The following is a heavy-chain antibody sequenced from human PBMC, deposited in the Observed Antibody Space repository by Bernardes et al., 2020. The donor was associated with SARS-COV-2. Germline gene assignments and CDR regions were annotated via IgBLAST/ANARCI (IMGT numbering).Heavy chain of an antibody. CDR2: IYYSGST. Sequence: SETLSLTCTVSGGSISSSSYYWGWIRQPPGKGLEWIGSIYYSGSTYYNPSLKSRVTISVDTSKNQFSLKLSSVTATDTAVYYCARISGGLGELSRPKFDYWGQGTLVTVSS. J-gene: IGHJ4*02. CDR1: GGSISSSSYY. CDR3: ARISGGLGELSRPKFDY. V-gene: IGHV4-39*01. D-gene: IGHD3-16*02.